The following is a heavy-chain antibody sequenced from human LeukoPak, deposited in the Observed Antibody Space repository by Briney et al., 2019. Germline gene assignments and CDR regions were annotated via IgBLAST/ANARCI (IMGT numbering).Heavy chain of an antibody. J-gene: IGHJ4*02. CDR3: ARGQTGGYVDYFAY. CDR1: GGSISTYY. CDR2: IYYSGST. Sequence: SETLSPTCSVSGGSISTYYWSWIRQPPGRGLEWIGYIYYSGSTNYNPSLKRRVTLSVDTSKNQFSLKLSSVTAADTAVYYWARGQTGGYVDYFAYWGQGTLVTVSS. V-gene: IGHV4-59*01. D-gene: IGHD5-12*01.